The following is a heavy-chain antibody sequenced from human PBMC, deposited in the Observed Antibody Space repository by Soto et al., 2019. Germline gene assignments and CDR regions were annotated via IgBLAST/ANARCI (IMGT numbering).Heavy chain of an antibody. Sequence: EVQLVESGGGLVQPGRSLRLSCAASGFTFDDYAMHWVRQAPGKGLEWVSGISWNSGSIGYADSVKGRFTISRDNAKNSLYLQMNSLRAEDTALYYCAKGSDYGAYGTELDAFDIWGQGTMVTVSS. CDR2: ISWNSGSI. V-gene: IGHV3-9*01. D-gene: IGHD4-17*01. CDR3: AKGSDYGAYGTELDAFDI. CDR1: GFTFDDYA. J-gene: IGHJ3*02.